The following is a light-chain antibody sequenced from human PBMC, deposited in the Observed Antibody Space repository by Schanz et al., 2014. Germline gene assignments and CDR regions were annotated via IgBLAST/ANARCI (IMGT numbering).Light chain of an antibody. Sequence: TVLTQSPDTLSLSPGERATLSCRASQSVSSTYLAWYQQRPGQAPRLLIYATSRRATGISDRFSGSGSGTDFTLTITRLEPEDVATYYCQKYSSALWTFGQGTKVEIK. V-gene: IGKV3-20*01. CDR1: QSVSSTY. J-gene: IGKJ1*01. CDR3: QKYSSALWT. CDR2: ATS.